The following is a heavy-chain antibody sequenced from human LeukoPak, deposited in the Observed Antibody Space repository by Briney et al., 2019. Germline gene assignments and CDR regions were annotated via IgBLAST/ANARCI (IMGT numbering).Heavy chain of an antibody. Sequence: GASVKVSCKASGCTFTSYGISWVRRAPGQGLEWMGWISAYNGNTDYAQKLQGRVTMTTDTSTSTAYMELRSLRSDDTAVYYCARDSLFGELLRGDYWGQGTLVTVSS. CDR2: ISAYNGNT. CDR1: GCTFTSYG. V-gene: IGHV1-18*04. J-gene: IGHJ4*02. D-gene: IGHD3-10*02. CDR3: ARDSLFGELLRGDY.